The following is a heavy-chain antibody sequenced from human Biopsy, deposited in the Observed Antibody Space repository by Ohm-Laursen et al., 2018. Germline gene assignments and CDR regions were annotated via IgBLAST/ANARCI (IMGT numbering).Heavy chain of an antibody. J-gene: IGHJ4*02. CDR2: TFYRAKWYT. CDR1: GDSVSSNRAA. D-gene: IGHD2-21*02. V-gene: IGHV6-1*01. Sequence: SQTLSLTCAISGDSVSSNRAAWNWIRPSPSRGLEWLGRTFYRAKWYTDFAVSVKSRITLTPDPSTNQFSLQLNSVTPDDTAVYYCARSGSDSLNYYFDFWGQGTLVTVSS. CDR3: ARSGSDSLNYYFDF.